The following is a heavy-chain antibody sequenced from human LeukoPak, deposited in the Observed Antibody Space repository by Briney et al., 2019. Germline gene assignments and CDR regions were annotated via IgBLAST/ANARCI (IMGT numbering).Heavy chain of an antibody. D-gene: IGHD3-22*01. CDR2: IWYDASNR. J-gene: IGHJ4*02. Sequence: GRSLRLSCAASGFTFSSYGMHWVRQAPGKGLEWVAVIWYDASNRYYADSVKGRFTISRDNSKNTLYLQMNSLRAEDTAVYYCARGFYYDSSGYYVYYFDYWGQGTLVTVSS. CDR1: GFTFSSYG. CDR3: ARGFYYDSSGYYVYYFDY. V-gene: IGHV3-33*01.